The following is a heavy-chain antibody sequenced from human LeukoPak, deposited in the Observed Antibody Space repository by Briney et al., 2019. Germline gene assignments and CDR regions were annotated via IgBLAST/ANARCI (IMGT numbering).Heavy chain of an antibody. CDR3: ARGVGWNDGTFDV. J-gene: IGHJ3*01. Sequence: GGSLRPSCAASGFTFSNFAMHWVRQAPGKGLEWVALISFDGSNKNYPDSVRGRFTISRDNSKNTLYLQMNTLRGEDTAVYYCARGVGWNDGTFDVWGQGTMVTVSS. V-gene: IGHV3-30*04. D-gene: IGHD1-1*01. CDR2: ISFDGSNK. CDR1: GFTFSNFA.